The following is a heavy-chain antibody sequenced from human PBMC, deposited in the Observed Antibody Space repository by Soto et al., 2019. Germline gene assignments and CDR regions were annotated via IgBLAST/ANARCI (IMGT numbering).Heavy chain of an antibody. V-gene: IGHV1-69*01. CDR2: FVPLFRTT. Sequence: QLVQSGSEVKKPGSSVKVSCQASGGTFSGYVVTWVRQAPGQGLEWMGEFVPLFRTTNYAQRFSGRITITAEESTSTAYMELRTLKSDDTAVYYCATHGLGVSSPPQFDNWGQGTLVTVSS. CDR3: ATHGLGVSSPPQFDN. D-gene: IGHD3-10*01. CDR1: GGTFSGYV. J-gene: IGHJ4*02.